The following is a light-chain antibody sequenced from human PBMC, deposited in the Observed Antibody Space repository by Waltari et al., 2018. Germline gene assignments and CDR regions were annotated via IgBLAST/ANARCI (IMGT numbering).Light chain of an antibody. Sequence: DIKMTQSPSSLSASVGDRVTITCRASQSITHYLNWYQQKPRGPPKLLIYAASTLQSGVPSRFSGSGSETDFTLTVNSLQPEDFAIYYCQQSYSSPFTFGQGTRVEIK. CDR3: QQSYSSPFT. CDR2: AAS. J-gene: IGKJ2*01. CDR1: QSITHY. V-gene: IGKV1-39*01.